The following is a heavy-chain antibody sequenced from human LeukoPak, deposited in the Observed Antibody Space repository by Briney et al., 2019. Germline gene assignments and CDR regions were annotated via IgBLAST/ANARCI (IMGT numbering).Heavy chain of an antibody. CDR1: GFTVSSNY. D-gene: IGHD4-17*01. V-gene: IGHV3-53*05. CDR3: ARDGDYGDYNFDY. CDR2: IYSGGST. J-gene: IGHJ4*02. Sequence: GGSLSLSCAASGFTVSSNYMSWVRQAPGKGLEWVSVIYSGGSTYYADSVKGRFTISRDNSKNTLYLQMNSLRAEDTAVYYCARDGDYGDYNFDYWGQGTLVTVSS.